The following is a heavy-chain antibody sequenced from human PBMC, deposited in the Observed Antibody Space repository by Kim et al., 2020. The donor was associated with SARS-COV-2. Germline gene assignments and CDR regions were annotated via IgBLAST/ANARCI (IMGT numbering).Heavy chain of an antibody. CDR2: PGDSDT. J-gene: IGHJ4*02. CDR3: ARIGDY. D-gene: IGHD2-15*01. Sequence: PGDSDTRYSPSFQGQVTISAVKSISTAYLQWSSLKASDTAMYYCARIGDYWGQGTLVTVSS. V-gene: IGHV5-51*01.